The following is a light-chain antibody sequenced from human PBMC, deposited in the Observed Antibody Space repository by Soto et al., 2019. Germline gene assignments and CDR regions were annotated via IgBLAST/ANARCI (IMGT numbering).Light chain of an antibody. Sequence: DIVVTQSPGTLSLSPGERATLSCRASQSVSSKYLAWYQQKPGQPPRVLIYGTSIRATGIPERFSGGGSGTDFTLTITRLESEDFAVYYCQQYGSSLFTFGPGPKVDFK. CDR1: QSVSSKY. CDR3: QQYGSSLFT. J-gene: IGKJ3*01. CDR2: GTS. V-gene: IGKV3-20*01.